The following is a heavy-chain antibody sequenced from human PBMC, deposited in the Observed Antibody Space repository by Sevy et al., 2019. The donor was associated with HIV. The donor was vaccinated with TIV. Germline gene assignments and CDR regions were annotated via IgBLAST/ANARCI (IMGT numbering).Heavy chain of an antibody. CDR2: ISYDASNT. CDR1: GFSFSTYG. Sequence: GGSLRLSCEASGFSFSTYGMHWVRQAPGKGLEWVAVISYDASNTYYADSVKGRVTISRDNSKNTLYLQMESLRAEDTAVYYCAKSAQAVAATYLTDHWGQGTLVTVSS. CDR3: AKSAQAVAATYLTDH. J-gene: IGHJ4*02. V-gene: IGHV3-30*18. D-gene: IGHD6-19*01.